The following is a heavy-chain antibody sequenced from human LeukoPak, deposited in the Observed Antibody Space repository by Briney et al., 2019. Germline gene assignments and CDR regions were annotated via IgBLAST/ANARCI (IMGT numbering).Heavy chain of an antibody. V-gene: IGHV4-59*01. D-gene: IGHD1-26*01. Sequence: SETLSLTCTVSGGSISSYYWSWIRQPPGKGLEWIGYIYYSGSTNYNPSLKSRVTISVGTSRNQFSLKLSSVTAADTALYYCARVSGHFGATTVDYWGQGTLVTVSS. CDR2: IYYSGST. CDR1: GGSISSYY. CDR3: ARVSGHFGATTVDY. J-gene: IGHJ4*02.